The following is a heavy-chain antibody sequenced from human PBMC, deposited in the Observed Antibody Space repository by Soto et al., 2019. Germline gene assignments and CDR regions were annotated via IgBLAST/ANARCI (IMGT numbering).Heavy chain of an antibody. CDR1: GFTFSSYW. CDR2: IEHDGGEK. D-gene: IGHD6-19*01. J-gene: IGHJ4*02. V-gene: IGHV3-7*01. CDR3: ARRGGWSYYFDN. Sequence: SLRLSCAASGFTFSSYWMSWVRQAPGKGLEWVANIEHDGGEKYYVDSVKGRFTISRDNAKNSLYLQMNSLRAEDTAVYYCARRGGWSYYFDNWGQGTLVTVSS.